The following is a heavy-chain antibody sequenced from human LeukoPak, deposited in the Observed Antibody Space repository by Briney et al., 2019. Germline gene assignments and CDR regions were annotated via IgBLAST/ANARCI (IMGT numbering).Heavy chain of an antibody. CDR3: ARVGGLVPAAPFDY. CDR1: GFTFSSYW. J-gene: IGHJ4*02. CDR2: INSDGSST. V-gene: IGHV3-74*01. D-gene: IGHD2-2*01. Sequence: PGGSLRLSCAASGFTFSSYWMHWVRQAPGKGLVWVSRINSDGSSTSYADSVKGRFTISRDNAKSTLYLQMNSLRAEDTAVYYCARVGGLVPAAPFDYWGQGTLVTVSS.